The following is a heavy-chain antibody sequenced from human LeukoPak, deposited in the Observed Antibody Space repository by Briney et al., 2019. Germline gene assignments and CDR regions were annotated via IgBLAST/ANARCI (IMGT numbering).Heavy chain of an antibody. CDR3: ARDQRHYYDSSGLAAFDI. J-gene: IGHJ3*02. CDR1: GFTFSSYE. D-gene: IGHD3-22*01. Sequence: PGGSLRLSCAASGFTFSSYEMNWVRQAPGKGLEWVSYISSSGSTIYYADSVKGRFTISRDNAKNSLYLQMNSLRAEDTAVYYCARDQRHYYDSSGLAAFDIWGQGTMVTVSS. V-gene: IGHV3-48*03. CDR2: ISSSGSTI.